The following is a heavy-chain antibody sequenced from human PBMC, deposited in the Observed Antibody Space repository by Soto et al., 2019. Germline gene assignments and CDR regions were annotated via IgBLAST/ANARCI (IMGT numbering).Heavy chain of an antibody. CDR2: VSHDGRNT. D-gene: IGHD6-19*01. CDR1: GFTFSDYA. V-gene: IGHV3-30*03. J-gene: IGHJ4*02. Sequence: VQLVESGGGVVQPGRSLRLSCAASGFTFSDYAMHWVRQAPGKGLEWVAVVSHDGRNTHYADSVKGRFTISRDSSTNTITLERISLRAVVTVVYYCGMGGRQWPDTSDFNYWVQGALVTVS. CDR3: GMGGRQWPDTSDFNY.